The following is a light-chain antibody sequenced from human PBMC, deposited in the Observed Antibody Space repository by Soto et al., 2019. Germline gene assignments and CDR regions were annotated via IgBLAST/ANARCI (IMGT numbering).Light chain of an antibody. Sequence: EIVLTQSPGTLSLSPGERATLSCRASQSVTSNYLAWYQQKPGQAPRLLIFGASSRATGIPDKFSGSGSGTDFTLTISRLEPDDFGVDYCQHYVSPSWTFGQGTKVEIK. V-gene: IGKV3-20*01. CDR2: GAS. J-gene: IGKJ1*01. CDR1: QSVTSNY. CDR3: QHYVSPSWT.